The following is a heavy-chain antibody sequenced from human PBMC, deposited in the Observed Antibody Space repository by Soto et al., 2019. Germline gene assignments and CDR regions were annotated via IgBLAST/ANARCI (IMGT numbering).Heavy chain of an antibody. CDR3: VYYCAKSNYGGDDYFQYGLDV. Sequence: QVQLVQSGAEVKNPGASLKFSCKASGYRFTGYGLHWVRQAPGQGLQWMGWINPKSGATDYAQKFQGRVTMTREMSTNTAFLELSGLRSDDTADDPAVYYCAKSNYGGDDYFQYGLDVWGQVTTVTVSS. J-gene: IGHJ6*02. V-gene: IGHV1-2*02. CDR2: INPKSGAT. CDR1: GYRFTGYG. D-gene: IGHD2-21*02.